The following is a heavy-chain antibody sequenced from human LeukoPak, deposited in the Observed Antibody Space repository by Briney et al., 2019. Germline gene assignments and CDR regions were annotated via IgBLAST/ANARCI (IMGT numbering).Heavy chain of an antibody. CDR2: INPNSGGT. CDR1: GYTFTGYY. V-gene: IGHV1-2*02. J-gene: IGHJ4*02. Sequence: ASVKVSCKASGYTFTGYYMHWVRQAPGQGPEWMGRINPNSGGTNYAQKFQGRVTMTRDTSISTAYLELSRLRSDDTAVYFCARDRYYYGSGNNPCFVYWGQGTLVTVSS. D-gene: IGHD3-10*01. CDR3: ARDRYYYGSGNNPCFVY.